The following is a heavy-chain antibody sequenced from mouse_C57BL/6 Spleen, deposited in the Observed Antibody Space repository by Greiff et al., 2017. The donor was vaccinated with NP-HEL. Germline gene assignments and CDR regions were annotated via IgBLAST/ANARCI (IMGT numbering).Heavy chain of an antibody. J-gene: IGHJ4*01. V-gene: IGHV5-9-1*02. CDR2: ISSGGDYI. CDR3: TRDSNYPFYYAMDY. CDR1: GFTFSSYA. Sequence: EVQLVESGEGLVKPGGSLKLSCAASGFTFSSYAMSWVRQTPEKRLEWVAYISSGGDYIYYADTVKGRFTISRDNARNTLYLQMSSLKSEDTAMYYCTRDSNYPFYYAMDYWGQGTSVTVSS. D-gene: IGHD2-5*01.